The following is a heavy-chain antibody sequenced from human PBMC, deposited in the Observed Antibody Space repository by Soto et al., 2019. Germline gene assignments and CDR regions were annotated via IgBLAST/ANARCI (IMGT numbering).Heavy chain of an antibody. CDR2: IYYRGNT. Sequence: TLSLTCTFSVVSISSDDYYCNWIRQRPWKGLEWIGNIYYRGNTNYNPSLKSRIIMSMDMSENQFSMKLTSATAADTAVYYCERGWHYYGMDVWGQGTSDNVSS. V-gene: IGHV4-31*03. CDR1: VVSISSDDYY. J-gene: IGHJ6*01. CDR3: ERGWHYYGMDV.